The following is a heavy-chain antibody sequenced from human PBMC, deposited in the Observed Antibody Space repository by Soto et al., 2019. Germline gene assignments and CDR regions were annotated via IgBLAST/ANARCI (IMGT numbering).Heavy chain of an antibody. Sequence: SVKVSCKASGFTFTSSAVQWVRQARGQRLEWKGWIVVGSGNTNYAQKFQERVTITRDMSTSTAYMELSSLRSEDTAVYYCAADGYSGYDFFDYWGQGTLVTVSS. CDR1: GFTFTSSA. CDR2: IVVGSGNT. V-gene: IGHV1-58*01. J-gene: IGHJ4*02. D-gene: IGHD5-12*01. CDR3: AADGYSGYDFFDY.